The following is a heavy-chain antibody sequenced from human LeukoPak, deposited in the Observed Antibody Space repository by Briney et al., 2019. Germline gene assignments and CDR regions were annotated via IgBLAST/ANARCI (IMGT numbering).Heavy chain of an antibody. CDR3: ARSRRYSYLFFGY. CDR1: GGSISSGGYY. CDR2: IYYSGST. Sequence: PSQTLSLTCTVSGGSISSGGYYWSWIRQHPGKGLEWIGYIYYSGSTYYNPSLKSRVTISVDTSKNQFSLKLSSVTAADTAVYYCARSRRYSYLFFGYWGQGTLVTVSS. D-gene: IGHD5-18*01. V-gene: IGHV4-31*03. J-gene: IGHJ4*02.